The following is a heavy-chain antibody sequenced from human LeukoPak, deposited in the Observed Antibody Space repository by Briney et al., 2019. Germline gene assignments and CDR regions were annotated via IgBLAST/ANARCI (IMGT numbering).Heavy chain of an antibody. CDR3: AKATGYLL. D-gene: IGHD1-14*01. V-gene: IGHV3-23*01. Sequence: GGSLRLSCAVSGFTFSSYAMSWVRQAPGKGLEWVSTISNSDGTTYYADSVKGRFTISRDDSENTLSLRMNSLRAEDTAVYYCAKATGYLLWGQGTLVTVSS. CDR1: GFTFSSYA. CDR2: ISNSDGTT. J-gene: IGHJ4*02.